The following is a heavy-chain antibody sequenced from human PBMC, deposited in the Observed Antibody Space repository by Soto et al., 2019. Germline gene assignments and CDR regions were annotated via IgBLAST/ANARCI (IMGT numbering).Heavy chain of an antibody. CDR1: GFSLSTSGVG. D-gene: IGHD3-3*01. J-gene: IGHJ3*02. CDR2: IYWDDIK. CDR3: VHSPSRHYDSWSGYVTPDFDI. V-gene: IGHV2-5*02. Sequence: QITLKESGPTLVKPTQTLTLTCTFSGFSLSTSGVGVGWIRQPPGKALEWLALIYWDDIKRYSLSLKSRLTITKDTTKNQVVLTMTNMDPADTATYYCVHSPSRHYDSWSGYVTPDFDIWGQGTMVTVSS.